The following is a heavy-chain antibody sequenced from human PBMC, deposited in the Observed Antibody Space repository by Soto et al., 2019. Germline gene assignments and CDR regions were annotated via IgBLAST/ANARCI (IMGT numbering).Heavy chain of an antibody. Sequence: PGGSLRLSCAASGFTFSPYAMTWVRQAPGKGLEWVSSISGSGGNTNYADSVKSRFTVSRDNSKRTLSLQMNSLTEEDTAIYYCAKGLRRLLRTQYYYGLDVWGRGTTVTVSS. CDR2: ISGSGGNT. CDR3: AKGLRRLLRTQYYYGLDV. CDR1: GFTFSPYA. J-gene: IGHJ6*02. D-gene: IGHD3-16*01. V-gene: IGHV3-23*01.